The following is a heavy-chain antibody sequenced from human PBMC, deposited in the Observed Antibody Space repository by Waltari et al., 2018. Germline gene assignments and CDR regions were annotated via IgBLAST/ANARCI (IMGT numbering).Heavy chain of an antibody. V-gene: IGHV5-51*03. D-gene: IGHD3-3*01. CDR1: GYSFTSYG. CDR3: ARGFWRGLLGMDV. J-gene: IGHJ6*02. CDR2: IYPGDSDT. Sequence: EVQLVQSGAEVKKPGEFLKISCKGSGYSFTSYGIGWGRQTPGKGLEWMGIIYPGDSDTRYSPSFQGQVTISADKSISTAYLQWSSLKASDTAMYYCARGFWRGLLGMDVWGQGTTVTVSS.